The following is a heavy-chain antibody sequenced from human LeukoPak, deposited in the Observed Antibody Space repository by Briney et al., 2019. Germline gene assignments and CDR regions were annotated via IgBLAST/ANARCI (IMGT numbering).Heavy chain of an antibody. V-gene: IGHV1-2*02. CDR1: GYTFTGYY. D-gene: IGHD3-16*01. J-gene: IGHJ3*02. CDR3: ARDLGRGSYNPDAFDI. CDR2: INPNSGGT. Sequence: GASVKVSCKASGYTFTGYYMHWVRQAPGQGLEWMGWINPNSGGTNYAQKFQGRVTMTRDTSISTAYMELSRLRSEDTAVYYCARDLGRGSYNPDAFDIWGQGTMVTVSS.